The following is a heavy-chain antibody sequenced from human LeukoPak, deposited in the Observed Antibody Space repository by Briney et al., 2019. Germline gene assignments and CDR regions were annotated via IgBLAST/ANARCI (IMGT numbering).Heavy chain of an antibody. CDR2: INPNSGGT. CDR1: GYSFTAFY. Sequence: ASVKVSCKTSGYSFTAFYIHWVRQAPGQGLEWMGWINPNSGGTNYAQKFQGRVTMTRDTSISTAYMELSRLRSDDTAVYYCARGPYDSSGYYPPPFDYWGQGTLVTVSS. J-gene: IGHJ4*02. CDR3: ARGPYDSSGYYPPPFDY. V-gene: IGHV1-2*02. D-gene: IGHD3-22*01.